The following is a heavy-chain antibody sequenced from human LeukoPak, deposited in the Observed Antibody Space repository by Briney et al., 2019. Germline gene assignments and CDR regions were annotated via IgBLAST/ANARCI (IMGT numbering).Heavy chain of an antibody. D-gene: IGHD1-26*01. Sequence: PSETLSLTCTVSGGSISSSYWSWIRQPPGKGLAWIAYIDYSGDTNYNPSLKSRVAISVDTSKNQFSLKLSSVTAADTAVYYCARDRRRDRLHAFDIWGQGTMVTVSS. CDR3: ARDRRRDRLHAFDI. V-gene: IGHV4-59*01. J-gene: IGHJ3*02. CDR2: IDYSGDT. CDR1: GGSISSSY.